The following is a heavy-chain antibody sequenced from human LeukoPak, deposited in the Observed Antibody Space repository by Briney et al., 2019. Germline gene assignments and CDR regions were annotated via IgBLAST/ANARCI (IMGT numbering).Heavy chain of an antibody. J-gene: IGHJ6*03. CDR3: ARSSEGRYYYDSSGFSYYYYYMDV. Sequence: PSETLSLTCAVSGGSISSSNWWSWVRQPPGKGLEWIGEIYHSGSTNYNPSLKSRVTISVDKSKNQFSLKLYSVTAADTAVYYCARSSEGRYYYDSSGFSYYYYYMDVWGKGTTVTISS. CDR1: GGSISSSNW. V-gene: IGHV4-4*02. D-gene: IGHD3-22*01. CDR2: IYHSGST.